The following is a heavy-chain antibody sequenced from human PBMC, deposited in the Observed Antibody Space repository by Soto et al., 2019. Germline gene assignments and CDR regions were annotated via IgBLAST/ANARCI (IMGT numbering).Heavy chain of an antibody. CDR2: IYYSGST. J-gene: IGHJ3*02. CDR3: ARWDLCSGGVCSFDI. V-gene: IGHV4-31*03. Sequence: NPSETLSLTCTVSGGSISSGGYYWSWIRQHPGKGLEWIGYIYYSGSTYYNPSLKSRVTISVDKSKNQFSLKLSSVTAADTAVYYCARWDLCSGGVCSFDIWGQGTMVTVSS. CDR1: GGSISSGGYY. D-gene: IGHD2-15*01.